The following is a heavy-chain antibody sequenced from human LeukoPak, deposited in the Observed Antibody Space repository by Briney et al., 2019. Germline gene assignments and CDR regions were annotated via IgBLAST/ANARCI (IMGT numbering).Heavy chain of an antibody. D-gene: IGHD3-3*01. CDR1: GFTFSSYA. CDR2: ISGSGGST. CDR3: AKNPLESIPTTQGHYFDY. V-gene: IGHV3-23*01. J-gene: IGHJ4*02. Sequence: PGGSLRLSCAASGFTFSSYAMSWVRQAPGKGLEWVPAISGSGGSTYYADSVKGRFTISRDNSKNTLYLQMNSLRAEDTAVYYCAKNPLESIPTTQGHYFDYWGQGTLVTVSS.